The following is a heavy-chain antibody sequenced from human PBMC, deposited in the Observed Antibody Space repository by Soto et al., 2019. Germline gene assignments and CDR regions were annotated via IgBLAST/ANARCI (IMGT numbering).Heavy chain of an antibody. CDR3: VRGGGYDSFDF. J-gene: IGHJ4*02. D-gene: IGHD2-15*01. V-gene: IGHV4-30-4*08. CDR1: GGTMSCGAYS. Sequence: SETLSLTCTVSGGTMSCGAYSWNWIRHPPGKGLEWIGYSSYIGTTYYNPSFRSRLSLSIDRTKNQFFLSLSSMTAADTAVYYCVRGGGYDSFDFWGQGILVTVSS. CDR2: SSYIGTT.